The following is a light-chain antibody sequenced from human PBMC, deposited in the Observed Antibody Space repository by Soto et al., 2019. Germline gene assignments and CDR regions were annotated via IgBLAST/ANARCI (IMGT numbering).Light chain of an antibody. J-gene: IGLJ7*01. Sequence: NFMLTQPHSVSESPGRTVTITCTRSSGSIASDYVQWYQQRPGSAPTLVIYENNERASGVPDRFSGSIVRSSNTASLTISGLETDDEADYYCQSYDVFNVVFGGGTQLTVL. CDR2: ENN. V-gene: IGLV6-57*04. CDR1: SGSIASDY. CDR3: QSYDVFNVV.